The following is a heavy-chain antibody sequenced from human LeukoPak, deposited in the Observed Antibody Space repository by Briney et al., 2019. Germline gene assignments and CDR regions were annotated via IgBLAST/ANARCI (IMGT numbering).Heavy chain of an antibody. CDR3: ARVLGSISH. D-gene: IGHD1-1*01. V-gene: IGHV1-8*01. Sequence: ASVKVSCKASGYTFSTCDINWVRQTPGQGLEWMGWMNPNSGNTGFAHKFQGRVTMTRDTSISTAYMELSSLRSEDTAVYYCARVLGSISHWGQGTLVTVSS. CDR2: MNPNSGNT. CDR1: GYTFSTCD. J-gene: IGHJ4*02.